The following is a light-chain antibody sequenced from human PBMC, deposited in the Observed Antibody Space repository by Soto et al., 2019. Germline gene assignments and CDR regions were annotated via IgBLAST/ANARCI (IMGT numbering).Light chain of an antibody. CDR1: SSNIGSNT. CDR2: SNN. Sequence: QSVLTQPPSASGTPGQRVTISCSGSSSNIGSNTVNWYQQLPGTAPKLLIYSNNQRPSGVPDRFSGSKSGTSASLAISGLQSAGEAGYYCAAWDDSLNGPYVVFGGGTKLTVL. J-gene: IGLJ2*01. CDR3: AAWDDSLNGPYVV. V-gene: IGLV1-44*01.